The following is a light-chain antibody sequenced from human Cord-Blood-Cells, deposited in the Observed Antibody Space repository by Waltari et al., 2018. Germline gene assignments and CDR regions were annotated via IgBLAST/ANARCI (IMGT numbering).Light chain of an antibody. Sequence: SYELTQPPSVSVHPGQTDRITCSGDALPKQDAYWYLQKTGQAPVLVIYKDSERPSGIPERFSGSSSGTTVTLTISGVQAEDEADYYCQSADSSGTYVVFGGGTKLTVL. CDR1: ALPKQD. J-gene: IGLJ2*01. V-gene: IGLV3-25*03. CDR3: QSADSSGTYVV. CDR2: KDS.